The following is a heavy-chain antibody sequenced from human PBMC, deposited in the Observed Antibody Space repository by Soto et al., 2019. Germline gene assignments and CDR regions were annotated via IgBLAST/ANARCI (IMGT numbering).Heavy chain of an antibody. Sequence: QVQLVQSGAEVKKPESSVKVSCKASGGTFSSYAISWVRQAPGQGLEWMGGIIPIFGTANYAQKFQGRVTITADESTSTAYMELSSLRSEDTAVYYCATRITIFGVVTPRDYYYGMDVWGQGTTVTVSS. V-gene: IGHV1-69*01. D-gene: IGHD3-3*01. J-gene: IGHJ6*02. CDR3: ATRITIFGVVTPRDYYYGMDV. CDR1: GGTFSSYA. CDR2: IIPIFGTA.